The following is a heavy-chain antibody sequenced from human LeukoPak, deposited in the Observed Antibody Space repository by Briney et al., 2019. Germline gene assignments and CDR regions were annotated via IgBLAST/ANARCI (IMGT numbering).Heavy chain of an antibody. D-gene: IGHD6-19*01. CDR3: ARQEQWLAFGGAFDI. CDR2: IYYSGST. Sequence: SETLSLTCTVSGGSISSYYWSWIRQPPGKGLEWIGYIYYSGSTNYNPSLKSRVTISVDTSKNQFSLKLSSVTAADTAVYYCARQEQWLAFGGAFDIWGQGTMVTVSS. CDR1: GGSISSYY. J-gene: IGHJ3*02. V-gene: IGHV4-59*08.